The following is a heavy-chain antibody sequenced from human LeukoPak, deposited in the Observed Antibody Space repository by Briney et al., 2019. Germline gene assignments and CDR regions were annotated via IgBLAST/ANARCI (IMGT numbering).Heavy chain of an antibody. V-gene: IGHV3-20*04. Sequence: GGSLRLSCAASGFTFYDYGMSWVRQAPGKGLEWVSGINWNGGSTGYADSVKGRFTISRDNAKNSLYLQMNSLRAEDTALYYCARAGIRYSSSWYNWFDPWGQGTLVTVSS. CDR3: ARAGIRYSSSWYNWFDP. J-gene: IGHJ5*02. D-gene: IGHD6-13*01. CDR1: GFTFYDYG. CDR2: INWNGGST.